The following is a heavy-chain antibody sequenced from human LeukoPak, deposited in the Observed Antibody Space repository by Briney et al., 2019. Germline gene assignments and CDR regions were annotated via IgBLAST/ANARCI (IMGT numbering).Heavy chain of an antibody. Sequence: GGSLRLSCAASGFTVSSNYMSWVRQAPGKGLEWVSVIYSGGSTYFADSVKGRFTISRDNSKNTLYLQMNSLRAEDTAVYFCAKDSLVATSHFDSWGRGTLVTVSS. V-gene: IGHV3-53*01. CDR3: AKDSLVATSHFDS. D-gene: IGHD5-12*01. CDR1: GFTVSSNY. CDR2: IYSGGST. J-gene: IGHJ4*02.